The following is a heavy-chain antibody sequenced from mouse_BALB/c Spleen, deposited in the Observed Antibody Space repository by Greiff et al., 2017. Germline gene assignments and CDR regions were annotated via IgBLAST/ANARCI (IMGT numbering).Heavy chain of an antibody. J-gene: IGHJ2*01. D-gene: IGHD1-1*02. CDR3: ARGGNYFDY. V-gene: IGHV1S81*02. CDR1: GYSFTSYW. CDR2: INPSNGRT. Sequence: QVQLQQSGTVLARPGASVKMSCKASGYSFTSYWMHWVKQRPGQGLEWIGEINPSNGRTNYNEKFKGKATLTVDKSSSTAFMHLNSLTSEDSAVYYCARGGNYFDYWGQGTTLTVSS.